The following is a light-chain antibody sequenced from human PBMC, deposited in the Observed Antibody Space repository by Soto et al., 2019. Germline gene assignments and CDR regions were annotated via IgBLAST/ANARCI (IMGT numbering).Light chain of an antibody. V-gene: IGLV2-11*01. J-gene: IGLJ2*01. CDR2: DVS. Sequence: QSALTQPRSVSGSPGQSVTISCTGTSSDVGGYNYVSWYQQHPGKAPNGMIYDVSERPSGVPDRFSGSKSGNTASLTISGLQAEDEADYYCCSNAGSYEVFGGGTKLTVL. CDR3: CSNAGSYEV. CDR1: SSDVGGYNY.